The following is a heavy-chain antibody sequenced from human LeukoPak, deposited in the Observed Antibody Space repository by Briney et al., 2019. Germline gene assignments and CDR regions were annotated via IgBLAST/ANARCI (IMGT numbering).Heavy chain of an antibody. CDR3: ARLLVPAAYFDY. CDR2: IYYSGST. J-gene: IGHJ4*02. V-gene: IGHV4-39*01. D-gene: IGHD2-2*01. CDR1: GGSLSGSSYY. Sequence: PSETLSLTCTVSGGSLSGSSYYWGWIRQPPGKGLEWIGSIYYSGSTYYNTSLKSRVTISVDTSKNQFSLKLSSVTAADTAVYYCARLLVPAAYFDYWGQGTLVTVSS.